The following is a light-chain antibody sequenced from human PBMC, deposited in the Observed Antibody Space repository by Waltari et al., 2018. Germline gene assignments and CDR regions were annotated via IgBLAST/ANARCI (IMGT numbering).Light chain of an antibody. CDR3: QQRSNWTPHT. J-gene: IGKJ2*01. V-gene: IGKV3-11*01. CDR1: QSVGSY. CDR2: DAS. Sequence: EIVLTQTPATLSFSPGDTATLSCRASQSVGSYLAWYQQKPGQPPSLLIYDASNRATGVPARCRGSGSGTDFTLTISSLEAEDFAVYYCQQRSNWTPHTFGQGARLEIK.